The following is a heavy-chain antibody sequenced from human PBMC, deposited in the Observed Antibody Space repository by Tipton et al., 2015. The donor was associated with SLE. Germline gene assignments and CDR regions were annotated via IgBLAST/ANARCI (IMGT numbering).Heavy chain of an antibody. CDR2: IYNLGNT. CDR3: ASRIVGALYYFDY. V-gene: IGHV4-31*03. Sequence: TLSLTCTVSGGAISTFYWGWIRQHPGKGLEWIGYIYNLGNTYYNPSLKSRLAISIDTSKNQFSLKLTSVTAADTAVYYCASRIVGALYYFDYWGQGTLVTVSS. D-gene: IGHD1-26*01. J-gene: IGHJ4*02. CDR1: GGAISTFY.